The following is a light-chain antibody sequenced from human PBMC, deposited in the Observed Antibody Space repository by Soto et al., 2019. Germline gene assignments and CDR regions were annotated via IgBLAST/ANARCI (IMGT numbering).Light chain of an antibody. CDR2: AAS. Sequence: DIQMTQSPSSLSASVGARVTITCRASQSITTYLNWYRQKPGKAPKLLIYAASSLETGVPSRFSGRGYGTDFTFTIRSLQPEDFATYFCQQYDTLKVTFGPGTKVDIK. V-gene: IGKV1-33*01. CDR3: QQYDTLKVT. CDR1: QSITTY. J-gene: IGKJ3*01.